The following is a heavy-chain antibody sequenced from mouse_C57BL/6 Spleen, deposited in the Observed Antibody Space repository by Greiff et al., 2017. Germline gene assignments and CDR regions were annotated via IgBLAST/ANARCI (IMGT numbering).Heavy chain of an antibody. CDR3: ARHYYGSSY. J-gene: IGHJ3*01. CDR2: INSNGGST. D-gene: IGHD1-1*01. CDR1: GFTFSSYG. Sequence: EVQRVESGGGLVQPGGSLKLSCAASGFTFSSYGMSWVRQTPDKRLELVATINSNGGSTYYPDSVKGRFTISRDNAKNTLYLQMSSLKSEDTAMYYCARHYYGSSYWGQGTLVTVSA. V-gene: IGHV5-6-3*01.